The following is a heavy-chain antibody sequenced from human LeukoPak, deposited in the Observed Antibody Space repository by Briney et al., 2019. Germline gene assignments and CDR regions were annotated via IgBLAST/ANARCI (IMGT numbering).Heavy chain of an antibody. J-gene: IGHJ4*02. Sequence: GGSLRLSCAASGFTFSSYGMHWIRQAPGKGLEWMAVIWFDGSNKYYADSVKGRFTVSRDNAKNTLYLQMNSLRAEDTAVYYCARDGSLGIEYSSSSGFEYWGQGTLVIVSS. CDR2: IWFDGSNK. CDR3: ARDGSLGIEYSSSSGFEY. D-gene: IGHD6-6*01. CDR1: GFTFSSYG. V-gene: IGHV3-33*01.